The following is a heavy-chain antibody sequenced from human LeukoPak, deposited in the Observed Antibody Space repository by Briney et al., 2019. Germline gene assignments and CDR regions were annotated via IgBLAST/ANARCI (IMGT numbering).Heavy chain of an antibody. V-gene: IGHV4-31*03. CDR2: IYYTGGT. Sequence: SQTLSHTCTVSGGSISRGGFFWTWIRQRPGEGLEWIGYIYYTGGTYYNPSLNSRLSISVDTSKNQFSLNLSSVTAADTAVYYCARDLVVGGSSRLDYWGQGTLVTVSS. D-gene: IGHD2-15*01. CDR1: GGSISRGGFF. J-gene: IGHJ4*02. CDR3: ARDLVVGGSSRLDY.